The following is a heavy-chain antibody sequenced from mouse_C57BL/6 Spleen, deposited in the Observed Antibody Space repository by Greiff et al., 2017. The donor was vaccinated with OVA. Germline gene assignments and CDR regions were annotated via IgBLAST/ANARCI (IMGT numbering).Heavy chain of an antibody. Sequence: QVQLQQSGPELVKPGASVKISCKASGYAFSSSWMNWVKQRPEKGLEWIGRIYPGDGDTNYNGKFKGKATLTADKSSSTAYMQLSSLTSEDSAVYFCARGVTTVGYYYAMDYWGQGTSVTVSS. CDR2: IYPGDGDT. V-gene: IGHV1-82*01. D-gene: IGHD1-1*01. CDR1: GYAFSSSW. CDR3: ARGVTTVGYYYAMDY. J-gene: IGHJ4*01.